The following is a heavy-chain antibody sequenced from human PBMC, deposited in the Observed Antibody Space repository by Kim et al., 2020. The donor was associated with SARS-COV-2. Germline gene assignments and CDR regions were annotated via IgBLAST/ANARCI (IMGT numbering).Heavy chain of an antibody. D-gene: IGHD2-2*01. J-gene: IGHJ4*03. Sequence: GGSLRLSCAASGFTFSSYGMHWVRQAPGKGLEWVAVISYDGSNKYYADSVKGRFTISRDNSKNTLYLQMNSLRAEDTAVYYCAKGVASTSRSFDDWGQGTLVTVSS. CDR3: AKGVASTSRSFDD. CDR2: ISYDGSNK. V-gene: IGHV3-30*18. CDR1: GFTFSSYG.